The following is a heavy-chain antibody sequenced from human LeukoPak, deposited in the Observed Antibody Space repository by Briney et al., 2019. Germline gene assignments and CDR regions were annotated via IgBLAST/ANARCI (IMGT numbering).Heavy chain of an antibody. V-gene: IGHV1-18*01. CDR3: ASQGPNFRRFGDYYDSSFHAFDI. CDR2: IRVYNGNT. Sequence: GASVKVSCKASGYTFTSYGITWVRRAHGQGLEWLGWIRVYNGNTNYAKNFQDRVTMTTDTSTSTAYMELRSLRSDDTAVYYCASQGPNFRRFGDYYDSSFHAFDIWGQGTMVTVSS. D-gene: IGHD3-22*01. J-gene: IGHJ3*02. CDR1: GYTFTSYG.